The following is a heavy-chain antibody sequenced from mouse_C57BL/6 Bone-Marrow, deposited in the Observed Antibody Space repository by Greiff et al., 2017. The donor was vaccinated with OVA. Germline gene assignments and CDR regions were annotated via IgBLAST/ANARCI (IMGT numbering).Heavy chain of an antibody. CDR2: ISYDGSN. J-gene: IGHJ2*01. D-gene: IGHD1-1*01. CDR1: GYSITSGYY. Sequence: EVKLMESGPGLVKPSQSLSLTCSVTGYSITSGYYWNWIRQFPGNKLEWMGYISYDGSNNYNPSLKNRISITRDTSKNQFFLKLNSVTTEDTATYYCAREGTTVVATDYWGQGTTLTVSS. CDR3: AREGTTVVATDY. V-gene: IGHV3-6*01.